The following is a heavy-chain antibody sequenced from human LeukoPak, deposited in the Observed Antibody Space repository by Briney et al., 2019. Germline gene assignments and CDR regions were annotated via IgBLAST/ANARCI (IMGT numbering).Heavy chain of an antibody. J-gene: IGHJ6*03. CDR2: INHSGST. V-gene: IGHV4-34*01. CDR1: GGSFSGYY. Sequence: SETLCLTCAVYGGSFSGYYWSWIRQPPGKGLEWIGEINHSGSTNYNPSLKSRVTISVDTSKNQFSLKLSSVTAADTAVYYCARVVGLTGYSSTWYSGYYYYMDVWGKGTTVTVSS. CDR3: ARVVGLTGYSSTWYSGYYYYMDV. D-gene: IGHD6-13*01.